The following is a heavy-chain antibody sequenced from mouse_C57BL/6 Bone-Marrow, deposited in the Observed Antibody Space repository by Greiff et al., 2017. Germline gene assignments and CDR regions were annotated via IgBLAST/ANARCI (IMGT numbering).Heavy chain of an antibody. J-gene: IGHJ2*01. CDR2: INPGSGGT. CDR3: ARSGPWDLYYFDD. V-gene: IGHV1-54*01. Sequence: VKLMESGAELVRPGTSVKVSCKASGYAFTNYLIEWVKQRPGQGLEWIGVINPGSGGTNYNEKFKGKATLTADKSSSTAYMQLSSLTSEDAAVYFCARSGPWDLYYFDDWGKGTTLTVSS. D-gene: IGHD4-1*01. CDR1: GYAFTNYL.